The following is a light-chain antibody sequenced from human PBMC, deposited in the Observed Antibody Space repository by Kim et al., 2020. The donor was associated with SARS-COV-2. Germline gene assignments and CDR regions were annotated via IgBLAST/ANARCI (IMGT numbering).Light chain of an antibody. CDR2: GDS. Sequence: GALGQTARITCGGNNSGTKNVHWFQQKPGQAPVLVICGDSNRPSGIPERFSGSNSGNTATLTISRAQPGDEADYYCQVWDSSTGVFGGGTQLTVL. CDR3: QVWDSSTGV. J-gene: IGLJ3*02. V-gene: IGLV3-9*01. CDR1: NSGTKN.